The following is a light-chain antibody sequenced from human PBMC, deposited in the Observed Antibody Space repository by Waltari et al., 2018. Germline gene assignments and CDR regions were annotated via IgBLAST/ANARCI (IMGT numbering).Light chain of an antibody. CDR2: DAS. V-gene: IGKV3-11*01. CDR1: QSVNSQ. J-gene: IGKJ1*01. Sequence: SCRAGQSVNSQLAWYQHKPGQAPRLLIYDASIRVTGISARFSGSGSGTDFTLTISSLEPEDFAVYYCQQRSKWPWSFGQGTKVEIK. CDR3: QQRSKWPWS.